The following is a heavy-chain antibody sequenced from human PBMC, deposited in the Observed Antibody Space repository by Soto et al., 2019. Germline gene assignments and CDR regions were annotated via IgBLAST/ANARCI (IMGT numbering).Heavy chain of an antibody. CDR3: ARAPMVRGVIGLYYYYGMDV. CDR2: IGTAGDT. J-gene: IGHJ6*02. CDR1: GFTFSSYD. D-gene: IGHD3-10*01. Sequence: GGSLRLSXAASGFTFSSYDMHWVRQATGKGLEWVSAIGTAGDTYYPGSVKGRFTISRENAKNSLYLQMNSLRAGDTAVYYCARAPMVRGVIGLYYYYGMDVWGQGTTVTVSS. V-gene: IGHV3-13*01.